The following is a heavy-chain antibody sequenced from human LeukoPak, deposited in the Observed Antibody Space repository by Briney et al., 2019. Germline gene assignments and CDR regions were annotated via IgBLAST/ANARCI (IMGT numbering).Heavy chain of an antibody. Sequence: SETLSLTCAVYGGSFTGYYWNWIRQAPGKGLECIGEIKHSGPTNYNPSLKSRVTISVDTSKNQFSLNLNSVTAADTAVYYCARRRYCSGGSCYRTYYMDVWGKGTTVTISS. J-gene: IGHJ6*03. CDR3: ARRRYCSGGSCYRTYYMDV. V-gene: IGHV4-34*01. D-gene: IGHD2-15*01. CDR2: IKHSGPT. CDR1: GGSFTGYY.